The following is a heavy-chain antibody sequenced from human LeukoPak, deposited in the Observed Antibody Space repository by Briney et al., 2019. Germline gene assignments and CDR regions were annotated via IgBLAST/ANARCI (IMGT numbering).Heavy chain of an antibody. CDR3: AKRPSDYGDYVSYYDY. CDR2: ISDDGRRK. V-gene: IGHV3-30*18. Sequence: GGSLRLSWAASGFSFISYGMHWVRQAPGKWLEWVGVISDDGRRKDYADSVKGRFTISRDNSKDTLYLQMNSLRAEDTAVYYCAKRPSDYGDYVSYYDYWGQGTLVTVSS. CDR1: GFSFISYG. J-gene: IGHJ4*02. D-gene: IGHD4-17*01.